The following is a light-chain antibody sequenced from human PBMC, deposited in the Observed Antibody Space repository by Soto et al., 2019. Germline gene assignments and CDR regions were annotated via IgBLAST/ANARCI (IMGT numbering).Light chain of an antibody. V-gene: IGLV3-1*01. J-gene: IGLJ2*01. CDR2: QNN. CDR1: KLGDKY. Sequence: SYELTQSPSVSVSPGQTASITCSGDKLGDKYACWYQQKAGQSPVMVIYQNNKRPSGIPERFSGSNSGNTATLTISGTQAMDEADYYCPAWDSSTVVFGGGTKLTVL. CDR3: PAWDSSTVV.